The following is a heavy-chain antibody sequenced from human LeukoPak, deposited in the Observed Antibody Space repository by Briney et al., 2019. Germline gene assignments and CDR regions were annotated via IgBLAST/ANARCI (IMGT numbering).Heavy chain of an antibody. Sequence: GGSLRLSCAASGFTFSSYSMNWVRQAPGKGLEWVSFISSTSDYIYYADSVKGRFTISRDNAKNSLYLQMSSLREEDTAVYYCGGEFSSSPASMDVWGQGATVTVSS. CDR2: ISSTSDYI. V-gene: IGHV3-21*06. CDR3: GGEFSSSPASMDV. J-gene: IGHJ6*02. CDR1: GFTFSSYS. D-gene: IGHD6-13*01.